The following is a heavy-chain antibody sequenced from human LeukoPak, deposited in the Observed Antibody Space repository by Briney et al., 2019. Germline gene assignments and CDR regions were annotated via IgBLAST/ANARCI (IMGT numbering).Heavy chain of an antibody. CDR3: ARELQGFDY. J-gene: IGHJ4*02. CDR2: INHSGST. Sequence: SETLSLTCAVYGGSFSGYYWSWIRQPPGKGLEWIGEINHSGSTNYNPSLKSRVTISVDTSKNQFSLKLSSVTAADTAVYYCARELQGFDYWGQGTLVTVSS. CDR1: GGSFSGYY. V-gene: IGHV4-34*01.